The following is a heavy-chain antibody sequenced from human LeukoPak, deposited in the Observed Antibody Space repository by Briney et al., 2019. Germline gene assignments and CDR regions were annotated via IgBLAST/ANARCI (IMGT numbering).Heavy chain of an antibody. D-gene: IGHD5-18*01. CDR3: ARSRGRGIQPLNWFDP. V-gene: IGHV1-8*01. J-gene: IGHJ5*02. Sequence: ASVKVSCKASVYTFISYDINWVGQATGQGLEWMGWMNPNSGNTGYAQKFQGRVTMTRNTSISTAYMELSSLRSEDTAVYYCARSRGRGIQPLNWFDPWGQGTLVTVSS. CDR1: VYTFISYD. CDR2: MNPNSGNT.